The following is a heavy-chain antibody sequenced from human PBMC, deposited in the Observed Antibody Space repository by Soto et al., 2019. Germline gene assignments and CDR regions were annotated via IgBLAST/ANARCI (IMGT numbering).Heavy chain of an antibody. D-gene: IGHD3-3*01. CDR2: IDPSDSYT. CDR3: ARQGYDFWSGPPGGPDPSPPGTDYYYGMDV. J-gene: IGHJ6*02. Sequence: PGESLKISCKGSGYSFTSYWISWVRQMPGKGLEWMGRIDPSDSYTNYSPSFQGHVTISADKSISTAYLQWSSLKASDTAMYYCARQGYDFWSGPPGGPDPSPPGTDYYYGMDVWGQGTTVTVSS. V-gene: IGHV5-10-1*01. CDR1: GYSFTSYW.